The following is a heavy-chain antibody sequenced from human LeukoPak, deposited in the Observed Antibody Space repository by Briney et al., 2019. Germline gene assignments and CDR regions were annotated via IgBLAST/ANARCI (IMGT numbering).Heavy chain of an antibody. CDR1: GFTFSSYA. D-gene: IGHD6-13*01. CDR3: ARVGYTSYYYYGMDV. V-gene: IGHV3-64*01. Sequence: GGSLRLSCAASGFTFSSYAMHWVRQAPGKGLEYDSAISSNGGSTYYANSVKGRFTISRDNSKNTLYLQMGSLRAEDMAVYYCARVGYTSYYYYGMDVWGQGTTVTVSS. CDR2: ISSNGGST. J-gene: IGHJ6*02.